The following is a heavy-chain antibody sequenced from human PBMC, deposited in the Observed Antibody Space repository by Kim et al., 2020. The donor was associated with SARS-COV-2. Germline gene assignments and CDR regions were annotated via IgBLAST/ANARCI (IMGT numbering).Heavy chain of an antibody. Sequence: SVKVSCKASGGTFNTYAISWVRQAPGQGLEWMGGIIPIFGTASYVQKFQGRVTITAHESTTTAYMELSSLRSEDTAVYYCAREGSSSLSVDYFYGMDVWGQGTTVTVSS. CDR2: IIPIFGTA. J-gene: IGHJ6*02. V-gene: IGHV1-69*13. CDR1: GGTFNTYA. CDR3: AREGSSSLSVDYFYGMDV. D-gene: IGHD2-2*01.